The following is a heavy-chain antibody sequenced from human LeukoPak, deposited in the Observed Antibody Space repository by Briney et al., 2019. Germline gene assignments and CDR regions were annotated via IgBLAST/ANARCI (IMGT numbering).Heavy chain of an antibody. CDR1: GYTFTSYG. V-gene: IGHV1-18*01. Sequence: ASVKVSCKASGYTFTSYGISWVRQAPGQGLEWMGWISAYNGNTNYAQKLQGRVTMTTDTSTSTAYMELRSLRSDDTAVYYCARTLPDIVVVPAAPLSFDYWGQGTLVTVSS. J-gene: IGHJ4*02. CDR3: ARTLPDIVVVPAAPLSFDY. CDR2: ISAYNGNT. D-gene: IGHD2-2*01.